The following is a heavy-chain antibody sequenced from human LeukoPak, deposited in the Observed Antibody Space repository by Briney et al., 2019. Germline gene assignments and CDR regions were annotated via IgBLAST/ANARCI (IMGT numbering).Heavy chain of an antibody. CDR3: ATTRRYYYDSSGPDAFDL. Sequence: ASVKVSCKASGYTFTGYYIHWVRQAPGQGLEWMGWINPNSGGTNYAQNFQGSITMTRDTSISTAYMELSRLRSDDTAVCYCATTRRYYYDSSGPDAFDLWGQGTMVTVSS. CDR1: GYTFTGYY. CDR2: INPNSGGT. J-gene: IGHJ3*01. V-gene: IGHV1-2*02. D-gene: IGHD3-22*01.